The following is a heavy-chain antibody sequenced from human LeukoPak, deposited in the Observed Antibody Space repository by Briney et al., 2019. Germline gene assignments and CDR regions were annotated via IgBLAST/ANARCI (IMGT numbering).Heavy chain of an antibody. D-gene: IGHD3-10*01. J-gene: IGHJ4*02. Sequence: GESLKISCKGSGYSFTSYWIGWVRQMPGKGLEWMGIIYLGDSDTRYSPSFQGQVTISADKSISTAYLQWSSLKASDTAMYYCARQGGTFYYGSGSYQYRDYWGQGTLVTVSS. V-gene: IGHV5-51*01. CDR2: IYLGDSDT. CDR3: ARQGGTFYYGSGSYQYRDY. CDR1: GYSFTSYW.